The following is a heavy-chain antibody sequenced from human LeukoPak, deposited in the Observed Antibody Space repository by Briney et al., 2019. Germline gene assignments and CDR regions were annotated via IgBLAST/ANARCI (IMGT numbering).Heavy chain of an antibody. CDR3: ARASQWLAFDY. D-gene: IGHD6-19*01. CDR2: IYNGDNT. J-gene: IGHJ4*02. V-gene: IGHV3-66*01. Sequence: GGSLRLSCAASGFTVSSNYMTWVRQAPGKRLEWVSVIYNGDNTNYADSVKGRFTISRDNSKNTLYLQMNSLRAEDTAVYYCARASQWLAFDYWGQGTLVTVSS. CDR1: GFTVSSNY.